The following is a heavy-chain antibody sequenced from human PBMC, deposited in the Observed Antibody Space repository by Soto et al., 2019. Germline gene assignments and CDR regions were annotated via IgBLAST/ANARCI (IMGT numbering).Heavy chain of an antibody. CDR1: GFTFSSYA. Sequence: EVQLLESGGGLVQPGGSLRLSCAASGFTFSSYAMSWVRQAPGKGLEWVSAISGSGGSTYYADSVKGRFTISRDNSKNKLYLQLSIRRAEDTAVYYCAKAPPIYSASGDSGYEYFWGQGTMVTVSS. D-gene: IGHD5-12*01. J-gene: IGHJ4*02. V-gene: IGHV3-23*01. CDR2: ISGSGGST. CDR3: AKAPPIYSASGDSGYEYF.